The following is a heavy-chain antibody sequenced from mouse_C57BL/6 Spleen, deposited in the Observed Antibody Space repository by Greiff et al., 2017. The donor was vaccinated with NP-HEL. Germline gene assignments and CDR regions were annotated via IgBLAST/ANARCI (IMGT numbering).Heavy chain of an antibody. V-gene: IGHV5-9*01. D-gene: IGHD1-1*01. CDR2: ISGGGGNT. CDR1: GFTFSSYT. J-gene: IGHJ1*03. Sequence: EVMLVESGGGLVKPGGSLKLSCAASGFTFSSYTMSWVRQTPEKRLEWVATISGGGGNTYYPDSVKGRFTISRDNAKNTLYLQMSSLRSEDTALYYCAIITTVVEEGYFDVWGTGTTVTVSA. CDR3: AIITTVVEEGYFDV.